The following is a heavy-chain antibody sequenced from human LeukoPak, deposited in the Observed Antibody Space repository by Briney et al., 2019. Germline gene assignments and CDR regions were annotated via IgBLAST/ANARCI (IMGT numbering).Heavy chain of an antibody. Sequence: SETLSLTCTVSGGSINSSSDHWGWIRQPPGKGLEWVGTISYSGSTYNNPSLKSRVTISVDMSKNQFSLNLSSVTAADTALYYCARHFLNSNDLGGFDYWGQGTLVTVSS. V-gene: IGHV4-39*01. CDR2: ISYSGST. D-gene: IGHD1-1*01. CDR1: GGSINSSSDH. J-gene: IGHJ4*02. CDR3: ARHFLNSNDLGGFDY.